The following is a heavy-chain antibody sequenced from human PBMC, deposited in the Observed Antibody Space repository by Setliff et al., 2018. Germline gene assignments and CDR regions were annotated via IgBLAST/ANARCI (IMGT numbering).Heavy chain of an antibody. CDR2: IKSKTNGGTT. V-gene: IGHV3-15*07. Sequence: GGSLRLSCAASGFTFSNAWMNWVRQAPGQGLEWVGRIKSKTNGGTTDYAAPVKGRFTISRDDSKNTLYLQMNSLKTEDTAVYYCARRMTAYYYMDVWGKGTTVTVSS. J-gene: IGHJ6*03. CDR1: GFTFSNAW. CDR3: ARRMTAYYYMDV. D-gene: IGHD2-21*02.